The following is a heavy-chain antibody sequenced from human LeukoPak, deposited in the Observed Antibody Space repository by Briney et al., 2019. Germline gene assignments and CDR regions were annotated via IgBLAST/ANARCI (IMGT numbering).Heavy chain of an antibody. V-gene: IGHV3-20*04. Sequence: GGSLRLSCEASGVTLDDYGMTWVGQVPGKGLEWISSINWNAGTTSYADSVKGRFTISRDSDKNSLYLQMNSLRDEATALYYCERGRYRQLAYFDYWGQGALVTVSS. CDR2: INWNAGTT. D-gene: IGHD3-16*02. CDR3: ERGRYRQLAYFDY. J-gene: IGHJ4*02. CDR1: GVTLDDYG.